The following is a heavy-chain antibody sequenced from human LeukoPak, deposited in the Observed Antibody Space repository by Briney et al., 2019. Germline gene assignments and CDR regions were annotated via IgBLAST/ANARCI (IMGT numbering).Heavy chain of an antibody. V-gene: IGHV1-2*02. D-gene: IGHD3-3*02. CDR2: INPNSGGT. CDR3: ARAFFNSGFDY. Sequence: ASVKVSCKASGYTFTGYYVHWLRQAPGQGLTWMGWINPNSGGTDYAQQYKGRVTLTRDTSISTAYMELSSLTSDDSAVYYCARAFFNSGFDYWGQGTLVTVSS. J-gene: IGHJ4*02. CDR1: GYTFTGYY.